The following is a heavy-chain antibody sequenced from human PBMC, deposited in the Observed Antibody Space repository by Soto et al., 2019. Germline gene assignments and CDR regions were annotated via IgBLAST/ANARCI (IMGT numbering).Heavy chain of an antibody. CDR3: ARGARVAAYYYGMDV. CDR2: INPSGGST. D-gene: IGHD6-13*01. J-gene: IGHJ6*02. CDR1: GYTFTSYY. V-gene: IGHV1-46*01. Sequence: ASVKVSCKASGYTFTSYYMHWVRQAPGQGLEWMGIINPSGGSTSYAQKFQGRVTMTRDTSTSTVHMELSSLRSEDTAVYYCARGARVAAYYYGMDVWGQGTTVTVSS.